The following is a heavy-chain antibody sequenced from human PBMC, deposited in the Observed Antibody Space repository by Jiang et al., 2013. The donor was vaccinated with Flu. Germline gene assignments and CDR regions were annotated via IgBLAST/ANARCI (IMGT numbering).Heavy chain of an antibody. CDR3: AGGDSSGYYPIDY. D-gene: IGHD3-22*01. V-gene: IGHV3-11*06. J-gene: IGHJ4*02. Sequence: SRDNAKNSLYLQMNSLRAEDTAVYYCAGGDSSGYYPIDYWGQGTLVTVSS.